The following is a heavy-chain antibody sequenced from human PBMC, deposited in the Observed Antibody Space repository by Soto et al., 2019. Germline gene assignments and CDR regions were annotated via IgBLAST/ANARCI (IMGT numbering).Heavy chain of an antibody. CDR2: IHAGNGNT. J-gene: IGHJ3*02. D-gene: IGHD1-26*01. Sequence: QVQLMQSGAEVKKPGASVKVSCKASGYTFTSYAMHWVRQAPGQRLEWMGWIHAGNGNTKYSQKFQGRVTITRDTSASTAYMELSSLRSEDTAVYYCARDRGWSYGADAFDIWGQGTMVTVSS. CDR3: ARDRGWSYGADAFDI. CDR1: GYTFTSYA. V-gene: IGHV1-3*01.